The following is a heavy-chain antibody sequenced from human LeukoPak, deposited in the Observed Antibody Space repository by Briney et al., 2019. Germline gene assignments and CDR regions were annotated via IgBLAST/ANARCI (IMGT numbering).Heavy chain of an antibody. D-gene: IGHD5-18*01. CDR1: GFTFSSSA. V-gene: IGHV3-23*01. Sequence: PGGSLRLSCAASGFTFSSSAMSWVRQAPGKGLEWVSAISGSGDSTYYTDSVKGRFTISRDNSKNALYLQMNSLRAEDTAVYYCAKGPLPSGYRYADYWGQGTLVTVSS. CDR3: AKGPLPSGYRYADY. CDR2: ISGSGDST. J-gene: IGHJ4*02.